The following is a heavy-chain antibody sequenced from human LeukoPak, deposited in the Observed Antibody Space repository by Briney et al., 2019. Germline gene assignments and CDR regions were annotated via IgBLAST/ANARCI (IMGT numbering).Heavy chain of an antibody. CDR3: ARERGDYYGSGSYYNYYYYYMDV. J-gene: IGHJ6*03. Sequence: SETLSLTCNVSGGSISSYYWSWIRRPAGKGLEWIGRIYSSGSTNYNPSLKSRVTMSVDPSNNQSSLKLSSVTAADTAVYYCARERGDYYGSGSYYNYYYYYMDVWGKGTTLTISS. V-gene: IGHV4-4*07. CDR1: GGSISSYY. D-gene: IGHD3-10*01. CDR2: IYSSGST.